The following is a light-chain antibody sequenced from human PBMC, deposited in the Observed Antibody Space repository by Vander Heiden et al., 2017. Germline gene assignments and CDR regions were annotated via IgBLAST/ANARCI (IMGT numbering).Light chain of an antibody. V-gene: IGKV2-28*01. CDR2: LGS. CDR1: QSLLNSNGYNS. CDR3: RQALQTPWT. Sequence: VAVTQSQLSMPVTPGEPASISCRSSQSLLNSNGYNSLDWYLQKPGQSPQLLIYLGSNRASGVPDRFSGSGSGTDFTLKISRVEADDVGVYYCRQALQTPWTFGQGTRVEIK. J-gene: IGKJ1*01.